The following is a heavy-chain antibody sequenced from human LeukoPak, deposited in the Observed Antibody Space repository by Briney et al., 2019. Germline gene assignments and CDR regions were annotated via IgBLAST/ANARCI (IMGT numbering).Heavy chain of an antibody. V-gene: IGHV3-21*01. D-gene: IGHD3-10*01. CDR2: ISGSSNYI. CDR1: GFTFRNYS. J-gene: IGHJ4*02. CDR3: ARDRLNYYGSGSLPGYFDY. Sequence: GGSLRLSCAASGFTFRNYSLIWVRQAPGKGLEWVSSISGSSNYIYYADSVKGRFTISRDNSKNTLYLQMNSLRAEDTAVYYCARDRLNYYGSGSLPGYFDYWGQGTLVTVSS.